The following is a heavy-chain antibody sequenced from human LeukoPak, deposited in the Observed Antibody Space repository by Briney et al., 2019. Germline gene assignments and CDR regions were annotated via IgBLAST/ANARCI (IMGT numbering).Heavy chain of an antibody. J-gene: IGHJ4*02. Sequence: GGSLRLSCAASGFTFSSYAMSWVRQAPGKGLEWVSSISSSGGNTYYAGSVRGRFTISRDNSKNTLHLQMNSLRAEDTAVYFCATLNTPFDYWGQGILVTGSS. D-gene: IGHD2-15*01. V-gene: IGHV3-23*01. CDR1: GFTFSSYA. CDR3: ATLNTPFDY. CDR2: ISSSGGNT.